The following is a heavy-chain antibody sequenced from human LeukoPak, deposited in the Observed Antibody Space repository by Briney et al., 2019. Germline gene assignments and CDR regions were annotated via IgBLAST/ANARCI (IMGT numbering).Heavy chain of an antibody. CDR2: IYYSGST. CDR3: ARRPGGLQDWFDP. CDR1: GGSISSSSYY. J-gene: IGHJ5*02. V-gene: IGHV4-39*01. D-gene: IGHD5-24*01. Sequence: SETLSLTCTVSGGSISSSSYYWGWIRQPPGKGLEWIGSIYYSGSTYYNPSLKSRVTISVDMSKNQFSLKLSSVTAADTAVYYCARRPGGLQDWFDPWGQGTLVTVSS.